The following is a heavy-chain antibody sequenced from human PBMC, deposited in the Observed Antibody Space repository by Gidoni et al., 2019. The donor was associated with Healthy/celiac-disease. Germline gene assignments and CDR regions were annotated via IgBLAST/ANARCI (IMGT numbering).Heavy chain of an antibody. Sequence: QVQLQESGPGLVKPSETLSLTCAVSGYSISSGYYWGWIRQPPGKGLEWIGSIYHSGSTYYNPSLKSRVTISVDTSKNQFSLKLSSVTAADTAVYYCARDRQQWLSIDYWGQGTLVTVS. CDR2: IYHSGST. D-gene: IGHD6-19*01. J-gene: IGHJ4*02. V-gene: IGHV4-38-2*02. CDR1: GYSISSGYY. CDR3: ARDRQQWLSIDY.